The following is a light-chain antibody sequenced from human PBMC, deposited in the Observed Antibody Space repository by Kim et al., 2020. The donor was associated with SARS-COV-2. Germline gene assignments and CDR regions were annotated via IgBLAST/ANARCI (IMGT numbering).Light chain of an antibody. V-gene: IGKV1-5*01. CDR1: QGVRRW. J-gene: IGKJ1*01. CDR2: DGY. CDR3: QQYTLYST. Sequence: SAFVGDRVTITCRASQGVRRWLAWYQQKPGKVPKLLIYDGYTLRSGVPSRFSGSGSGTEFTLTIASLQPDDFATYYCQQYTLYSTFGQGTKVDIK.